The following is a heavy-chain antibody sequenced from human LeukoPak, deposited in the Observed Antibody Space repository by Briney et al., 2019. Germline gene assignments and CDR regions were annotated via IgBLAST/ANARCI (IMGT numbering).Heavy chain of an antibody. D-gene: IGHD2-15*01. CDR3: AKQLGYCSDGSCYFPY. V-gene: IGHV3-23*01. CDR1: GFTFSSSA. Sequence: GGSLRLSCAASGFTFSSSAMSWVRQAPGKGLEWVSAISNNGGYAYYADSVQGRFTISRDNSKSTLCLQMNSLRAEDTAVYYCAKQLGYCSDGSCYFPYWGQGTLVTASS. J-gene: IGHJ4*02. CDR2: ISNNGGYA.